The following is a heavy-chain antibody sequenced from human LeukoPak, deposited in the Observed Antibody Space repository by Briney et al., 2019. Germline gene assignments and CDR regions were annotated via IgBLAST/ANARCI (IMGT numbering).Heavy chain of an antibody. CDR2: IIPILGIA. J-gene: IGHJ6*02. CDR3: ARGAATPLAPRMNYGMDV. D-gene: IGHD2-15*01. V-gene: IGHV1-69*02. Sequence: ASVKVSCKASGGTFSSYTISWVRQAPGQGLEWMGRIIPILGIANYAQKFQGRVTITADKSTSTAYMELSSLRSEDTAVYYCARGAATPLAPRMNYGMDVWGQGTTVTVSS. CDR1: GGTFSSYT.